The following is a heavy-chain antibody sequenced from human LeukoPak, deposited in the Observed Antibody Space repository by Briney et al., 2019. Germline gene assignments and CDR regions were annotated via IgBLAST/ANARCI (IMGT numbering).Heavy chain of an antibody. D-gene: IGHD3-10*01. CDR1: GGTFSSYA. CDR3: ARLEFRGDGYFDY. Sequence: ASVKVSCKASGGTFSSYAISWVRQAPGQGLEWMGGIIPIFGTANYAQKFQGRVTITADESTSTAYMELSSLRSEDTAVYYCARLEFRGDGYFDYWGQGTLVTVSS. CDR2: IIPIFGTA. V-gene: IGHV1-69*13. J-gene: IGHJ4*02.